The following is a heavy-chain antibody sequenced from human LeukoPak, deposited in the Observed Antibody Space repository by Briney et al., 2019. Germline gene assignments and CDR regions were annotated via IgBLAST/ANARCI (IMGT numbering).Heavy chain of an antibody. Sequence: GGSLRLSCAASGFTFSSYGMPWVRQAPGKGLEWVAVIWYDGSNKYYADSVKGRFTISRDNSKNTLYLQMNSLRAEDTAVYYCARTYSSGWHDAFDIWGQGTMVTVSS. D-gene: IGHD6-19*01. CDR2: IWYDGSNK. J-gene: IGHJ3*02. CDR1: GFTFSSYG. V-gene: IGHV3-33*01. CDR3: ARTYSSGWHDAFDI.